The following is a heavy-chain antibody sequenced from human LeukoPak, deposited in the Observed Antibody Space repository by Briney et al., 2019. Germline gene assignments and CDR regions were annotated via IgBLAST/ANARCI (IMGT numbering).Heavy chain of an antibody. J-gene: IGHJ4*02. Sequence: GGSLRLSCTVSGFTFSSNSMSWVRQAPGKGLEWVSFIYSDNTHYSDSVRGRFTISRDNSKNTLYLQMNSLRAEDTAVYYCARRAGAYSHPYDYWGQGTLVTVSS. CDR3: ARRAGAYSHPYDY. CDR2: IYSDNT. D-gene: IGHD4/OR15-4a*01. CDR1: GFTFSSNS. V-gene: IGHV3-53*01.